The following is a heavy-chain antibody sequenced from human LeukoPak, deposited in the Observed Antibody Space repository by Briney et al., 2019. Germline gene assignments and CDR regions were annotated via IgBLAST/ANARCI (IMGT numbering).Heavy chain of an antibody. V-gene: IGHV1-46*01. CDR2: INPSGGST. J-gene: IGHJ4*02. Sequence: ASVKVSCKASGYTFTSYYMHWVRQAPGQGPEWMGIINPSGGSTSYAQKFQGRVTMTRDTSTSTVYMELSSLRSEDTAVYYCARVGRPVLLWFGESIDYWGQGTLVTVSS. CDR3: ARVGRPVLLWFGESIDY. D-gene: IGHD3-10*01. CDR1: GYTFTSYY.